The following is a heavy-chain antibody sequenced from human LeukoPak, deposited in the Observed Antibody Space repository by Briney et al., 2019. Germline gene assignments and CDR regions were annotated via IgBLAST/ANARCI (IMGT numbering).Heavy chain of an antibody. D-gene: IGHD1-26*01. CDR1: GGSISSSSYY. CDR2: IYYSGST. CDR3: ARWSGGSYLYFDY. Sequence: SETLSLTCTVSGGSISSSSYYWGWIRQPLGKGLEWIGSIYYSGSTYYNPSLKSRVTISVDTSKNQFSLKLSSVTAADTAVYYCARWSGGSYLYFDYWGRGTMVTVSS. J-gene: IGHJ4*02. V-gene: IGHV4-39*01.